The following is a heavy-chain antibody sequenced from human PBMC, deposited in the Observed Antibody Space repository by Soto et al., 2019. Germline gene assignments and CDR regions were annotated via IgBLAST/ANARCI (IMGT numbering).Heavy chain of an antibody. CDR2: ISSSSRVI. CDR3: ARDVYCGGDCPGRAYGMDV. D-gene: IGHD2-21*02. CDR1: GFTLSAHS. V-gene: IGHV3-48*02. Sequence: EVQLVESGGGLVQPGGSLRLSCAASGFTLSAHSMNWVRQAPGKGLEWVSYISSSSRVIYYADSVKGRFTSSRDNAKNPLYLQMNSLRDEDTAVYYCARDVYCGGDCPGRAYGMDVWGQGTTVTVSS. J-gene: IGHJ6*02.